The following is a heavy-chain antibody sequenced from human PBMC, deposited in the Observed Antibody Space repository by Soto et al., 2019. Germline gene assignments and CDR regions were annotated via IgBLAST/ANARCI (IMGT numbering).Heavy chain of an antibody. CDR3: ARERGVVPAARFYYMDV. D-gene: IGHD2-2*01. V-gene: IGHV3-7*01. CDR2: IKQDGSEK. Sequence: GGSLRLSCAASGFTFSSYWMSWVRQAPGKGLEWVANIKQDGSEKYYVDSVKGRFTISRDNAKNSLYLQMNSLRAEDTAVYYCARERGVVPAARFYYMDVWGKGTTVTVSS. CDR1: GFTFSSYW. J-gene: IGHJ6*03.